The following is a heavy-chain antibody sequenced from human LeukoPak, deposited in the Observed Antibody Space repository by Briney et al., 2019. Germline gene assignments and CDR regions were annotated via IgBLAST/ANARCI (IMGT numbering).Heavy chain of an antibody. CDR2: ISYDGSNK. Sequence: PGGSLRLSCAASGFTFSSYAMHWVRQAPGKGLEWVAVISYDGSNKYYADSVKGRFTISRDNSKNTLYLQMNSLRAEDTAVYYCARGAYCGGDCYPSPFDYWGQGTLVTVSS. D-gene: IGHD2-21*02. CDR3: ARGAYCGGDCYPSPFDY. V-gene: IGHV3-30-3*01. J-gene: IGHJ4*02. CDR1: GFTFSSYA.